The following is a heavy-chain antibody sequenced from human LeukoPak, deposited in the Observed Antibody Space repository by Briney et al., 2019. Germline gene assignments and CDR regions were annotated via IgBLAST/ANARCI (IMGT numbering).Heavy chain of an antibody. CDR3: ARSDGYGLVGI. J-gene: IGHJ3*02. D-gene: IGHD3-10*01. CDR1: GASINSGSNY. Sequence: PSETLSLTCRVSGASINSGSNYWGWIRQPPGKTLEWIGSIYSSGSTYYNPSLKSRVIIVIDTPKNHFSLTLSSVTAADTALYYCARSDGYGLVGIWGQGTMVTVSS. CDR2: IYSSGST. V-gene: IGHV4-39*07.